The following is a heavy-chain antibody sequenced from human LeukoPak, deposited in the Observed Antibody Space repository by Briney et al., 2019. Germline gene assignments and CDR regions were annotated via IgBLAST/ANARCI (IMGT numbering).Heavy chain of an antibody. CDR3: ARDRGQHAFDI. D-gene: IGHD1-26*01. CDR2: INPSGGST. V-gene: IGHV1-46*01. CDR1: GYTFTSYF. J-gene: IGHJ3*02. Sequence: ASVKVSCKASGYTFTSYFMHWVRQAPGQGLEWMGIINPSGGSTSYAQNFQGRVTMTRDMSTSTVYMELSSLRSEDTAVYFCARDRGQHAFDIWGQGTMVTVSS.